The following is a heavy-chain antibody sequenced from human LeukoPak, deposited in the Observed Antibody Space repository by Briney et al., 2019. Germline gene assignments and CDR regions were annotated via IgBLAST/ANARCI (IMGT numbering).Heavy chain of an antibody. CDR2: ISGNGDNT. J-gene: IGHJ4*02. CDR3: ARADPLSIDY. Sequence: GGSLRLSCSVSGFTFISYSMTWVRQAPGKGLEWLSSISGNGDNTYYADSVKGRFTISRDNSKNTLYLQMNSLRAEDTAVYYCARADPLSIDYWGQGTLVTVSS. CDR1: GFTFISYS. D-gene: IGHD3-16*02. V-gene: IGHV3-23*01.